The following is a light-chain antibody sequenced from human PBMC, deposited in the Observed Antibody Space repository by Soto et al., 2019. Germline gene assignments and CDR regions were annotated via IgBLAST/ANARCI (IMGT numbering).Light chain of an antibody. CDR1: SSDVGGYNY. V-gene: IGLV2-14*01. CDR3: SSYTSSSTVV. Sequence: QSALTQPASVSGSPGQAVTISCTGTSSDVGGYNYVSWYQQHPGKAPKLMIYDVSHRPSGGSNRFSGSKAGNTASLTISGLQDEDEDDYYCSSYTSSSTVVFGGGTKLTVL. CDR2: DVS. J-gene: IGLJ2*01.